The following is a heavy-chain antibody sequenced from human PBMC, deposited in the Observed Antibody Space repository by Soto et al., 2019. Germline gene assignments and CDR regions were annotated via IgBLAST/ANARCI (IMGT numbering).Heavy chain of an antibody. D-gene: IGHD5-12*01. CDR1: GGSFSGYY. Sequence: SETLSLTCAVYGGSFSGYYWSWIRQPPGKGLEWIGEINHSGSTNYNPSLKSRVTISVDTSKNQFSLKLSSVTAADTAVYYCARDRSKRGYSGYDSREFDYWGQGTLVTVSS. V-gene: IGHV4-34*01. J-gene: IGHJ4*02. CDR3: ARDRSKRGYSGYDSREFDY. CDR2: INHSGST.